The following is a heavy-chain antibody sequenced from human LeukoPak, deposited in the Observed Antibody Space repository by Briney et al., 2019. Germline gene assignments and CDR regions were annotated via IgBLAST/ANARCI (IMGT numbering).Heavy chain of an antibody. CDR1: GGSISSSSYY. D-gene: IGHD1-1*01. Sequence: PSETLSLTCTVSGGSISSSSYYWGWIRQPPGKGLEWIGSIYYSGSTNYNPSLKSRVTISVDTSKNQFSLKLSSVTAADTDVYYCARHSTASGYLNYFDYWGQGTLVTVSS. CDR3: ARHSTASGYLNYFDY. CDR2: IYYSGST. J-gene: IGHJ4*02. V-gene: IGHV4-39*01.